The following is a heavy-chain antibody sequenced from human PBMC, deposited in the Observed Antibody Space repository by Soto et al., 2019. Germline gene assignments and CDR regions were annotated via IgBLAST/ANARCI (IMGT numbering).Heavy chain of an antibody. CDR2: IYYSGST. CDR3: ARRGGYAHYYYYYMDV. CDR1: GGSISSYY. Sequence: TLSLTCTVSGGSISSYYWSWIRQPPGKGLEWIGYIYYSGSTNYNPSLKSRVTISVDTSKNQFSLKLSSVTAADTAVYYCARRGGYAHYYYYYMDVWGKGTTVTVSS. V-gene: IGHV4-59*08. D-gene: IGHD5-12*01. J-gene: IGHJ6*03.